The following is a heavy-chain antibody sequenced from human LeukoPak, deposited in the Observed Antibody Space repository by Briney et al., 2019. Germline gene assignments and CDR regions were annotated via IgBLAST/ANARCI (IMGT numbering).Heavy chain of an antibody. Sequence: SETLSLTCAVYGGSFSGYYWSWIRQPPGKGLEWIGEINHSGSTNCNPSLKSRVTISVDTSKNQFSLKLSSVTAADTAVYYCAREVGQLGSYYYYYYMDVWGKGTTVTVSS. CDR3: AREVGQLGSYYYYYYMDV. J-gene: IGHJ6*03. D-gene: IGHD6-13*01. CDR2: INHSGST. V-gene: IGHV4-34*01. CDR1: GGSFSGYY.